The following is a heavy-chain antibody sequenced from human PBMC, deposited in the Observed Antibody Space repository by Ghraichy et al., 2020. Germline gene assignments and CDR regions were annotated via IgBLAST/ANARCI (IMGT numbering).Heavy chain of an antibody. J-gene: IGHJ4*02. CDR3: AKDVHFHDYGDYGAFDY. Sequence: GGSLRLSCAASGFTFSSYAMSWVRQAPGKGLEWVSAISGSGGSTHYADSVKGRFTISRDNSKNTLYLQMNSLRAEDTAVYYCAKDVHFHDYGDYGAFDYLGQGTLVTVSS. CDR2: ISGSGGST. V-gene: IGHV3-23*01. D-gene: IGHD4-17*01. CDR1: GFTFSSYA.